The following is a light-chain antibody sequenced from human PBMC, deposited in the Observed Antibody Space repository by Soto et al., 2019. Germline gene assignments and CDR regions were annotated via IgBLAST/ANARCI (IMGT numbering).Light chain of an antibody. Sequence: EIVLTQSPATLSLSPGERATLSCRASQSVSSYLACYQQKPGQAPRLLIYEASNRATGIPARFSGSGSGTDLTLTISSLEPEDCAVYYCQQRSNLWTFGQGNQVEVK. CDR3: QQRSNLWT. CDR2: EAS. CDR1: QSVSSY. V-gene: IGKV3-11*01. J-gene: IGKJ1*01.